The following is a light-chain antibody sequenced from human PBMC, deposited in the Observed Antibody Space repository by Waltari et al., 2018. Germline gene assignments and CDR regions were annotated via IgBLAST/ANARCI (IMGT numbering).Light chain of an antibody. CDR2: QDT. CDR3: QAWDIKNVI. J-gene: IGLJ2*01. CDR1: KLEDKL. V-gene: IGLV3-1*01. Sequence: SYELTQAHSVSVSPGQTATITRSGDKLEDKLTSWYQHKPGKSPVLVLYQDTKRPSGISERFSGSNSGDTATLTITGTQTTDEADYYCQAWDIKNVIFGGGTKLTVL.